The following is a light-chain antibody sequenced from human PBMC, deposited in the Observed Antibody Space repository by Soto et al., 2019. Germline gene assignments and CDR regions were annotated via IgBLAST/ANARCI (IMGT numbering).Light chain of an antibody. J-gene: IGKJ1*01. Sequence: EVVLTQSPGTLSLSPGERATLSCRASQSVSNSYLVWYQQKPGQAPRLLIYAASSRATGIPDRFSGSGSGTEFTLTINSLQSEDFAVYYCQQYNNWPRTFGQGTKVDIK. CDR1: QSVSNSY. CDR3: QQYNNWPRT. CDR2: AAS. V-gene: IGKV3-20*01.